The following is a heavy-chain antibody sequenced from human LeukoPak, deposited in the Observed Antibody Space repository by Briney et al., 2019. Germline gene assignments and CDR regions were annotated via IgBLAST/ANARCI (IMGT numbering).Heavy chain of an antibody. D-gene: IGHD6-19*01. CDR2: ISAYKGNT. CDR3: ARGHSSGWYEVVDY. V-gene: IGHV1-18*01. Sequence: ASVKVSCKASGYTFTSYAISWVRQAPGQGLEWMGWISAYKGNTNYAQKVQGRVTMTTDTSTSTAYMELRSLRSDDTAVYYCARGHSSGWYEVVDYWGQGTLVTVSS. CDR1: GYTFTSYA. J-gene: IGHJ4*02.